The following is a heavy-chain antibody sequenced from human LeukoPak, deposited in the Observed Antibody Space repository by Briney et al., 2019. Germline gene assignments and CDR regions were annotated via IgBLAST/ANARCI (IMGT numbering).Heavy chain of an antibody. CDR1: GFMFASVG. J-gene: IGHJ4*02. V-gene: IGHV3-23*01. CDR2: ISGGGDRT. CDR3: ATYRQVLLPFES. D-gene: IGHD2/OR15-2a*01. Sequence: GGSLRLSCVASGFMFASVGMNWVRKAPGKGLEWVSSISGGGDRTYYADSVKGRFTISRDNSKSTLSLQMNSLRAEDTAIYYCATYRQVLLPFESWGQGTLVTVSS.